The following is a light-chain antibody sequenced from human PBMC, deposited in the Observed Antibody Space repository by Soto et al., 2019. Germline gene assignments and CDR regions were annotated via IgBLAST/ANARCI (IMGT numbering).Light chain of an antibody. J-gene: IGKJ5*01. V-gene: IGKV3-20*01. Sequence: EIVMTQSPAPLSVSPGERATLSCRASQSVSSNLAWYQQKPGQAPRLLIYGASSRATGIPDRFSGSGSGTDFTLTISRLEPEDFAVYYCQQYGSSPPITFGQGTRLEIK. CDR2: GAS. CDR3: QQYGSSPPIT. CDR1: QSVSSN.